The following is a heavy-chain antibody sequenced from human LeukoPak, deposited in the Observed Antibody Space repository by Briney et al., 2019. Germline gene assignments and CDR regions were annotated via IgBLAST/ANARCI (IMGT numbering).Heavy chain of an antibody. V-gene: IGHV1-69*13. CDR1: GGTFRSYA. D-gene: IGHD3-3*01. Sequence: ASVKVSCKASGGTFRSYAISWVRHAPGQGLEWMGGIILIFGTANYAQKFEGRVTITADESTSTAYMELSSLRSEDTAVYYCARERYDFWSGYRGPDFDYWGQGTLVTVSS. J-gene: IGHJ4*02. CDR3: ARERYDFWSGYRGPDFDY. CDR2: IILIFGTA.